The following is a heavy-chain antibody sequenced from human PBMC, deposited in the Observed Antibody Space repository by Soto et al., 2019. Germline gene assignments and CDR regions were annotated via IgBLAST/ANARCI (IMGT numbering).Heavy chain of an antibody. D-gene: IGHD1-26*01. CDR2: IFYSGTT. Sequence: HLQLQESGPRLVKPSETLSLTCTVSGGSISSSSYYWGWIRQPPGKGLEWIGNIFYSGTTYYNPSLRSRITISVDTSKNQFSLRLTSVTAADTAVYYCGLVGARAFDIWGQGTLVTVSS. CDR3: GLVGARAFDI. V-gene: IGHV4-39*01. CDR1: GGSISSSSYY. J-gene: IGHJ3*02.